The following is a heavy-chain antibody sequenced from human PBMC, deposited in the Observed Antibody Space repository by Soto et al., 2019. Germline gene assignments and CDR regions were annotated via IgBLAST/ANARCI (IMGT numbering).Heavy chain of an antibody. CDR1: GGSISSYY. CDR2: IYYSGST. J-gene: IGHJ4*02. Sequence: SETLSLTCTVSGGSISSYYWSWIRQPPGKGLEWIGYIYYSGSTNYNPSLKSRVTISVDKSKNQFSLKLSSVTAADTAVYYCASWDIVVVPAWNYWGQGTLVTVSS. CDR3: ASWDIVVVPAWNY. V-gene: IGHV4-59*12. D-gene: IGHD2-2*01.